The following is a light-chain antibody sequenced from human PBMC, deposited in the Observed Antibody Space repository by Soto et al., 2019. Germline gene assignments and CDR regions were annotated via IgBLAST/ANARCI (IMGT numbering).Light chain of an antibody. J-gene: IGKJ2*01. CDR3: QQLNSYHT. CDR2: AAS. V-gene: IGKV1-9*01. Sequence: DIQLTQSPSFLSASVGDRVTITCRASQGISSYLAWYQQKPGKAPKLLIYAASTLQSGVTSRFSGSGSGAAFNLTISSLQPEDFATYYCQQLNSYHTFGQGTKLEIK. CDR1: QGISSY.